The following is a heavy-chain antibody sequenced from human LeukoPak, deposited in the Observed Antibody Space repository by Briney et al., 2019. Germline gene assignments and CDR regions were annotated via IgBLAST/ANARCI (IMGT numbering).Heavy chain of an antibody. CDR2: IYYSGST. Sequence: PSETLSLTCTVSGGSISSYYWSWTRQPPGKGLEWIGYIYYSGSTNYNPSLKSRVTISVDTSKNQFSLKLSSVTAADTAVYYCARVRGGYAMLFDYWGQGTLVTVSS. D-gene: IGHD5-12*01. V-gene: IGHV4-59*01. CDR1: GGSISSYY. J-gene: IGHJ4*02. CDR3: ARVRGGYAMLFDY.